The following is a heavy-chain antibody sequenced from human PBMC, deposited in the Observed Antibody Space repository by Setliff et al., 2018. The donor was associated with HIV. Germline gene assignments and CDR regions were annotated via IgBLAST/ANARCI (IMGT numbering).Heavy chain of an antibody. J-gene: IGHJ4*02. V-gene: IGHV4-39*01. D-gene: IGHD1-7*01. Sequence: SETLSLTCTVSSGSISSSSYYWGWIRQPPGKGLEWIGSIYYSGSTYYNPSLKSRVTISVDTSKNQFSLKLSSVTAADTAVYYCARQSLELGDYWGQGTLVTVSS. CDR3: ARQSLELGDY. CDR1: SGSISSSSYY. CDR2: IYYSGST.